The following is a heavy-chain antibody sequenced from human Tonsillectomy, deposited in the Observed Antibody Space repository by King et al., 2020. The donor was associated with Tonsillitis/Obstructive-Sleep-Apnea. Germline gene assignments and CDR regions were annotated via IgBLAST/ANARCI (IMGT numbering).Heavy chain of an antibody. D-gene: IGHD2-8*01. CDR1: GGSISSYY. CDR2: IYYSESA. J-gene: IGHJ3*02. CDR3: ARDMVLEAGGDAFDI. V-gene: IGHV4-59*01. Sequence: VQLQESGPGLVKPSETLSLTCTVSGGSISSYYWSWIRQPPGKGLAWIGYIYYSESANYNPSLKSRVTISVDTSKNQFSLKLSSVTAADTAVYYCARDMVLEAGGDAFDIWGQGTMVTVSS.